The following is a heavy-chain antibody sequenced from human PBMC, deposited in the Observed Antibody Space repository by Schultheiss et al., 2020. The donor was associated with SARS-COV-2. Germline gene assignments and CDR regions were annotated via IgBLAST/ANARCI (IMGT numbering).Heavy chain of an antibody. V-gene: IGHV1-46*01. Sequence: ASVKVSCKASGYTFTSYYMHWVRQAPGQGLEWMGIINPSGGSTSYAQKFQGRVTMTRDTSTSTVYMELSSLRSEETDVYYCARDHVLRFLEWRKGWFDPWGQGTLVTVYS. CDR3: ARDHVLRFLEWRKGWFDP. D-gene: IGHD3-3*01. CDR2: INPSGGST. CDR1: GYTFTSYY. J-gene: IGHJ5*02.